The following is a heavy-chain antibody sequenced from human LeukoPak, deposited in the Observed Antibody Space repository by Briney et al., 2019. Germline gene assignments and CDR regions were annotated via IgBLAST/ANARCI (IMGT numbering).Heavy chain of an antibody. CDR2: ISGSGGST. V-gene: IGHV3-23*01. D-gene: IGHD2-21*02. CDR3: ARQGRGVGDWLDY. CDR1: GFTFSSYA. Sequence: GGSLRLSCAASGFTFSSYAMSWVRQAPGKGLEWVSAISGSGGSTYYADSVKGRFTISRDNAKNPLYLQMNSLRAEDTAVYYCARQGRGVGDWLDYWGQGTLVTVSS. J-gene: IGHJ4*02.